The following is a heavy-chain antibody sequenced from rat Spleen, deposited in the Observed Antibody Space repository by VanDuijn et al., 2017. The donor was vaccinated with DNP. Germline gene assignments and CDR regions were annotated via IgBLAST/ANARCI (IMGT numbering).Heavy chain of an antibody. CDR3: AKHYSIDHGAMDA. Sequence: EVKLLESGGGLVQPGGSLRLSCAASGFTFADFYMSWIRQSPGKAPEWLSFIRNKANSYTTEYNPSVKGRFTISRDDSQNVLYLQMNTLGAEDTAIYYCAKHYSIDHGAMDARGQGTSVTVSS. J-gene: IGHJ4*01. CDR2: IRNKANSYTT. V-gene: IGHV7-6*01. CDR1: GFTFADFY. D-gene: IGHD1-1*01.